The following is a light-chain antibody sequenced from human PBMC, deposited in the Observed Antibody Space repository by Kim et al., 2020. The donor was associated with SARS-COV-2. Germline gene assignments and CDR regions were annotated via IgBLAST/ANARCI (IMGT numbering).Light chain of an antibody. V-gene: IGLV4-69*01. CDR3: QTWGTGIWV. CDR2: LNSDGSH. CDR1: SGHSSYA. J-gene: IGLJ3*02. Sequence: ASAQLNCTLSSGHSSYAIAWHQQQPEKGPRYLMKLNSDGSHNKGDGIPDRFSGSSSGAERYLTISSLQSEDEADYYCQTWGTGIWVFGGGTKLTVL.